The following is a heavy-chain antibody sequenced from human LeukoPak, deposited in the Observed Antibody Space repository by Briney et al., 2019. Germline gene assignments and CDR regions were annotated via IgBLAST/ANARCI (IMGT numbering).Heavy chain of an antibody. D-gene: IGHD4-17*01. Sequence: PSETLSLTCTVSGGSISSSSYYWGWIRQPPGKGLEWIGSIYYSGSTNYNPSLKSRVTISVDTSKNQFSLKLSSVTAADTALYYCARGRSDGDYFWDFDYWGQGTLVTVSS. J-gene: IGHJ4*02. CDR3: ARGRSDGDYFWDFDY. V-gene: IGHV4-39*07. CDR2: IYYSGST. CDR1: GGSISSSSYY.